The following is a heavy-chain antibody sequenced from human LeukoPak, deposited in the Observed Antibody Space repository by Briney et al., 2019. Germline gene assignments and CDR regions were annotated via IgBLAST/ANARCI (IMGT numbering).Heavy chain of an antibody. V-gene: IGHV4-34*01. CDR2: INHSGST. D-gene: IGHD3-22*01. Sequence: PSETLSLTCAVYGGSFSGYYWSWIRQPPGKGLEWIGEINHSGSTNYNPSLKSRVTISVDTSKNQFSLKLSSVTAADTAVYYCARGRRGDYYDSSGYYGRNHAFDIWGQGTMVTVSS. CDR1: GGSFSGYY. J-gene: IGHJ3*02. CDR3: ARGRRGDYYDSSGYYGRNHAFDI.